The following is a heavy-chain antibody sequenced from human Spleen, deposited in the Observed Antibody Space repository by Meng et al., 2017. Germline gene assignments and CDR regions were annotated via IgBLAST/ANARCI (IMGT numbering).Heavy chain of an antibody. CDR1: GGSFSDYQ. CDR2: INHSGST. D-gene: IGHD3-3*01. Sequence: QVQLQQWGAGLLKPSETLSLTCVVAGGSFSDYQWSWIRQPPGKGLEWIGEINHSGSTNYNPSLKSRVTISVDTSKNQFSLILNSVTAADTAVYFCAGWERSGSGYYYDYWGQGTLVTVSS. V-gene: IGHV4-34*01. CDR3: AGWERSGSGYYYDY. J-gene: IGHJ4*02.